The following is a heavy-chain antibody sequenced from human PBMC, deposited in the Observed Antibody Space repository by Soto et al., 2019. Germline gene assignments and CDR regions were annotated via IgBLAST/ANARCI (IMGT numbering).Heavy chain of an antibody. J-gene: IGHJ4*02. CDR2: IYPGDSDT. CDR3: ARLQAAAGDNDLTFDY. V-gene: IGHV5-51*01. CDR1: GYSFTSYW. Sequence: LGESLKISCKGSGYSFTSYWIGWVRQMPGKGLEWMGIIYPGDSDTRYSPSFQGHVTISADESISTAYLQWSSLKASDTAMYYCARLQAAAGDNDLTFDYWGQGTLVTVSS. D-gene: IGHD6-13*01.